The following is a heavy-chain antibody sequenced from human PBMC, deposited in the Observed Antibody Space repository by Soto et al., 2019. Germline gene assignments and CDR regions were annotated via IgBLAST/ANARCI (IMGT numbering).Heavy chain of an antibody. D-gene: IGHD3-10*02. CDR1: GGSISSSSYY. CDR2: IYYSGST. V-gene: IGHV4-39*07. CDR3: ARLSSGERLNFDC. Sequence: PSETLSLTCTVSGGSISSSSYYWGWIRQPPGKGLEWIGSIYYSGSTYYNPSLKSRVTISVDTSKNQFSLKLTSVTAADTAMYYCARLSSGERLNFDCWGQEALVTVSS. J-gene: IGHJ4*02.